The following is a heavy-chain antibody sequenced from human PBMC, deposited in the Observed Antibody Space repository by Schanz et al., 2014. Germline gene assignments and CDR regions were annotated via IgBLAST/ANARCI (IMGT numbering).Heavy chain of an antibody. V-gene: IGHV3-23*01. CDR1: GFAFSSYG. J-gene: IGHJ4*02. Sequence: EVQLLESGGGLVQPGGSLRLSCLASGFAFSSYGMNWLRQAPGKGLEWVSVIGVDGTTTYYADSVKGRFTISRDNAKRSLFLQMNSLRVEDTAVYYCARPPHDSSGYYPFDYWGQGTLVTVSS. D-gene: IGHD3-22*01. CDR3: ARPPHDSSGYYPFDY. CDR2: IGVDGTTT.